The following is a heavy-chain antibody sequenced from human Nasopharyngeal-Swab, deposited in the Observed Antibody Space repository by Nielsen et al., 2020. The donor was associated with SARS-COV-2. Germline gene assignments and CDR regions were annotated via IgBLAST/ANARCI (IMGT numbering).Heavy chain of an antibody. CDR1: GFTLSSYC. J-gene: IGHJ6*03. V-gene: IGHV3-23*01. Sequence: GESLKISCAASGFTLSSYCMTWVRQAPGKGLEWVSSIGGSGDSTFYADSVKGRFTISRDRSTNTLYLHMNSLRVEDTAVYYCAKEIVVLEYYYYMDVWGKGTTVTVSS. D-gene: IGHD3-22*01. CDR3: AKEIVVLEYYYYMDV. CDR2: IGGSGDST.